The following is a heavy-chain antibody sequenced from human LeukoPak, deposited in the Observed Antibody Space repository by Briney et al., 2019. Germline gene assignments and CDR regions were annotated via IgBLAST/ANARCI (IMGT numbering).Heavy chain of an antibody. CDR3: ARDSSDDSGS. CDR1: GFTFNNYW. D-gene: IGHD3-10*01. V-gene: IGHV3-74*03. J-gene: IGHJ4*02. CDR2: INSDGSST. Sequence: GGSLRLSCAASGFTFNNYWMHWVRQAPGKGLVWVSRINSDGSSTTYADSVKGRFSNSRDNAKNTLYLQMDSLRAEDTAVYYCARDSSDDSGSWGQGTLVTVSS.